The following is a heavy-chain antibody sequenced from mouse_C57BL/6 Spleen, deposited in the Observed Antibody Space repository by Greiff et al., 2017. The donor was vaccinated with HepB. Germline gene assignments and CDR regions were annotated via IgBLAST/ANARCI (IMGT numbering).Heavy chain of an antibody. V-gene: IGHV1-26*01. CDR3: ARIYYGSSISLYYYAMDY. Sequence: VQLQQSGPELVKPGASVKISCKASGYTFTDYYMNWVKQSHGKSLEWIGDINPNNGGTSYNQKFKGKATLTVDKSSSTAYMELRSLPSEDSAVYYCARIYYGSSISLYYYAMDYWGQGTSVTVSS. J-gene: IGHJ4*01. CDR1: GYTFTDYY. CDR2: INPNNGGT. D-gene: IGHD1-1*01.